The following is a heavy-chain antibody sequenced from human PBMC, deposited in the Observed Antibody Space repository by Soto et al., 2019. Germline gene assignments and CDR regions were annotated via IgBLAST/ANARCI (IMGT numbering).Heavy chain of an antibody. V-gene: IGHV1-3*01. CDR2: INAGNGNT. CDR3: ARSRGYSSGWYRGGMDV. Sequence: GASVKVSCKASGYTFTSYAMHWVRQAPGQRLEWMGWINAGNGNTKYSQKFQGRVTITRDTSASTAYMELSSLRSEDTAVSYCARSRGYSSGWYRGGMDVWGQGTTVTVSS. CDR1: GYTFTSYA. D-gene: IGHD6-19*01. J-gene: IGHJ6*02.